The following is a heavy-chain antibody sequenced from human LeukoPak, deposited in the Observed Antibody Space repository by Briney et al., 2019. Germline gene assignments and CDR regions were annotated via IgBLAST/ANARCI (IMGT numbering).Heavy chain of an antibody. V-gene: IGHV3-23*01. Sequence: GGSLRLYCAASGFTFSNYAMNWTRQAPGKGLEWVSHITGSGDNSYYTDSVKGRFTLSRDNSKNTLFLQMNSLRAEDTAVYYCTRDEGLVAGIWRALDIWGQGTMVTVSS. CDR3: TRDEGLVAGIWRALDI. J-gene: IGHJ3*02. CDR1: GFTFSNYA. D-gene: IGHD6-19*01. CDR2: ITGSGDNS.